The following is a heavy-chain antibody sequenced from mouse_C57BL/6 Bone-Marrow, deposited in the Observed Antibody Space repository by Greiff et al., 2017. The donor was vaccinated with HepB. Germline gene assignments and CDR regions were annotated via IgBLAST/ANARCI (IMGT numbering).Heavy chain of an antibody. Sequence: QVQLQQPGAELVKPGASVKLSCKASGYTFTSYWMHWVKQRPGQGLEWIGMIHPNSGSTNYNEKFKGKATLTAEKSSSTAYMQLSSLTSEDSAVYFCARSDYDYGYFDYWGQGTTLTVSS. CDR3: ARSDYDYGYFDY. V-gene: IGHV1-64*01. D-gene: IGHD2-4*01. CDR2: IHPNSGST. CDR1: GYTFTSYW. J-gene: IGHJ2*01.